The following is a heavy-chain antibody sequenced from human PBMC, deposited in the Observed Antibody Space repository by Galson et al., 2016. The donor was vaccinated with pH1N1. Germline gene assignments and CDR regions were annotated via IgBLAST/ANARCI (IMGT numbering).Heavy chain of an antibody. CDR1: GYTFRDFG. CDR3: ARDPRRQYTSAWYVEQPFDY. V-gene: IGHV1-18*01. J-gene: IGHJ4*02. Sequence: SVKVSCKASGYTFRDFGFSWLRQAPGQGLEWVGWISGYNGNTNYAQNLQGRVTMTTVTSTSTAYMELRSLTSDDTAVYYCARDPRRQYTSAWYVEQPFDYWGQGTLVTVSS. D-gene: IGHD6-19*01. CDR2: ISGYNGNT.